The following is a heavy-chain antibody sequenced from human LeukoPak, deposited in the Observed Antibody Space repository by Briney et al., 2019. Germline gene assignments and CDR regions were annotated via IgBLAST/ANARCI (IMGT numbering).Heavy chain of an antibody. D-gene: IGHD6-19*01. CDR3: ARVHTVAGMNGYDY. CDR1: GFIFDDYG. J-gene: IGHJ4*02. Sequence: GGSLRLSCAASGFIFDDYGMSWVRQAPGKGLEWVSSINWNGGSTGYADSVKGRFTISRDNAKNSLYLQMNSLRAEDTALYYCARVHTVAGMNGYDYWGQGTLVTVSS. CDR2: INWNGGST. V-gene: IGHV3-20*04.